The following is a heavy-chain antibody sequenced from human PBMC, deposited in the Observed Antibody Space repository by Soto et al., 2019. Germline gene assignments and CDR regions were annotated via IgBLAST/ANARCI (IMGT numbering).Heavy chain of an antibody. Sequence: GESLKISCAASGFTFSSYSMNWVRQAPGKGLEWVSSISSSSSYIYYADSVKGRFTISRDNAKNSLYLQMNSLRAEDTAVYYCARSPENGDYDSYSEYFQHWGQGTLVTVSS. CDR3: ARSPENGDYDSYSEYFQH. J-gene: IGHJ1*01. CDR2: ISSSSSYI. V-gene: IGHV3-21*01. D-gene: IGHD4-17*01. CDR1: GFTFSSYS.